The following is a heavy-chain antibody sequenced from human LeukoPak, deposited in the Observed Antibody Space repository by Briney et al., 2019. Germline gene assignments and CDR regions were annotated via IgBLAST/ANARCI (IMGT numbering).Heavy chain of an antibody. CDR2: MNPNSGNT. J-gene: IGHJ4*02. V-gene: IGHV1-8*01. CDR3: ARGPDYDYVWGSYRYDYFDY. D-gene: IGHD3-16*02. CDR1: GYTFTSYD. Sequence: ASVKVSCKASGYTFTSYDINWVRQATGQGLEWMGWMNPNSGNTGYAQKFQGRVTMTRNTSIGTAYMELSSLRSEDTAVYYCARGPDYDYVWGSYRYDYFDYWGQGTLVTVSS.